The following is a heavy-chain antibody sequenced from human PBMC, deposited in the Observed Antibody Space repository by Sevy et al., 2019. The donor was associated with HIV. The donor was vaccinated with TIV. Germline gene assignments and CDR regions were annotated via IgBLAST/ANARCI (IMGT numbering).Heavy chain of an antibody. J-gene: IGHJ4*02. CDR2: IRPDGSDK. D-gene: IGHD1-26*01. CDR1: GFTFSPYW. Sequence: GWSLRLSCAASGFTFSPYWMTWVRQAPGKGLEGVANIRPDGSDKYYVDSVKGRFTISRDNAKNSLYLQMNSLRADDTAMYYCARGVGLDCWGQGALVTVSS. CDR3: ARGVGLDC. V-gene: IGHV3-7*01.